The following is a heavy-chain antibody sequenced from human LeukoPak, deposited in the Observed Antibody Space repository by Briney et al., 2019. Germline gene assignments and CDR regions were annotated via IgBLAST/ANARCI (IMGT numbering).Heavy chain of an antibody. V-gene: IGHV5-51*03. J-gene: IGHJ3*02. CDR3: ASDLNSADDAFDI. CDR1: GYSFTSYW. CDR2: IYPGDSDT. D-gene: IGHD2-21*01. Sequence: PGESLKISCKGSGYSFTSYWIGWVRQMPGKGLEWMGIIYPGDSDTRYSPSFQGQVTISADKSISTAYPQWSSLKASDTAMYYCASDLNSADDAFDIWGQGTMVTVSS.